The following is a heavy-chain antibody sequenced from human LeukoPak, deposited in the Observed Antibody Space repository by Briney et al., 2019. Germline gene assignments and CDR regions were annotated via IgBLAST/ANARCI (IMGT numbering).Heavy chain of an antibody. CDR2: MNPNSGNT. D-gene: IGHD1-26*01. V-gene: IGHV1-8*01. CDR3: ARGGGVKWELRGGFDY. Sequence: ASVKVSCKASGHTFTSYDINWVRQATGQGLEWMGWMNPNSGNTGYAQKFQGRVTMTRNTSISKAYMELSSLRSEDTTVYYCARGGGVKWELRGGFDYWGQGTLVTVSS. CDR1: GHTFTSYD. J-gene: IGHJ4*02.